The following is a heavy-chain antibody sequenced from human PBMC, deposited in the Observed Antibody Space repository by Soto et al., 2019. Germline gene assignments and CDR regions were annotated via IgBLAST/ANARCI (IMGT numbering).Heavy chain of an antibody. CDR2: ISSSSTYI. CDR1: GFTFSNYI. V-gene: IGHV3-21*02. CDR3: ARGDGTGLYRSGWSPQF. J-gene: IGHJ4*02. Sequence: EVQLVESGGGLVKPGGSLRLSCAASGFTFSNYIMNWVRQAPGKGLEWVSSISSSSTYIYYADSVKGRFTISRDNTNISLFLQMNSLRADDTALYFCARGDGTGLYRSGWSPQFWGQGTLLTVSS. D-gene: IGHD6-13*01.